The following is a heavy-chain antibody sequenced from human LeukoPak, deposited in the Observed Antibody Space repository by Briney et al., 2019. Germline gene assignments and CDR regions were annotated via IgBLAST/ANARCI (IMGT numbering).Heavy chain of an antibody. CDR2: IIPISGTA. CDR1: GGTFSSYA. J-gene: IGHJ6*02. CDR3: AREGDYYDSSGYLLSWYGMDV. D-gene: IGHD3-22*01. Sequence: ASVKVSCKASGGTFSSYAISWVRQAPGQGLEWMGGIIPISGTANYAQKFQGRVTITADESTSTAYMELSSLRSEDTAVYYCAREGDYYDSSGYLLSWYGMDVWGQGTTVTVSS. V-gene: IGHV1-69*13.